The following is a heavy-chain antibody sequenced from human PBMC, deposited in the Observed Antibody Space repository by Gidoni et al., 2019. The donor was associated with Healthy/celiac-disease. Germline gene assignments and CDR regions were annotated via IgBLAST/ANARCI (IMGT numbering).Heavy chain of an antibody. J-gene: IGHJ3*02. V-gene: IGHV4-4*07. CDR2: IYTSGST. CDR1: GGAISSYY. Sequence: QVQLQESGPGLVKPSETLSLTCTDSGGAISSYYWSWNRQPAGKGLEWIGRIYTSGSTNYTPSLKSRVTLSVDTSKNQFSLKLSSVPAADTAVYYCARGVVGARSGHDAFDIWGQGTMVTVSS. D-gene: IGHD1-26*01. CDR3: ARGVVGARSGHDAFDI.